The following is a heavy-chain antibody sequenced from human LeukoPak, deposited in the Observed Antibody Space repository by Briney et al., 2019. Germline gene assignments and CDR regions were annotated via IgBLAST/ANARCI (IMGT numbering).Heavy chain of an antibody. J-gene: IGHJ4*02. V-gene: IGHV4-34*01. D-gene: IGHD3-10*01. Sequence: PSETLSLTCAVYGGSFSGYYWSWIRQPPGKGLEWIGEINHSGSTNYNPSLKSRVTISVDTSKNQFSLKLSSVTAADTAVYYCARAIGGVVRYWGQGTLVTVSS. CDR1: GGSFSGYY. CDR3: ARAIGGVVRY. CDR2: INHSGST.